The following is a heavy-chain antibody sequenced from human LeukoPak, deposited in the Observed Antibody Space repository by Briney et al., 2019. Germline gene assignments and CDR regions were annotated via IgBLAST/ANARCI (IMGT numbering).Heavy chain of an antibody. Sequence: PGRSLRLSCAASGFTFSSYAMHWVRQAPGKGLEWVAVISYDGSNKYYADSVKGRFTISRDNSKNTLYLQMNSLRAEDTAVYYCARDLSSTQWLVVPTNYYYYYGMDVWGQGTRSPSP. D-gene: IGHD6-19*01. V-gene: IGHV3-30-3*01. J-gene: IGHJ6*02. CDR2: ISYDGSNK. CDR3: ARDLSSTQWLVVPTNYYYYYGMDV. CDR1: GFTFSSYA.